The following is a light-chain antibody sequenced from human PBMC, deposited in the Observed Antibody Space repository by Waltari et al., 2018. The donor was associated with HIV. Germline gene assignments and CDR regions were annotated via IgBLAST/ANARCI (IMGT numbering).Light chain of an antibody. J-gene: IGLJ1*01. CDR1: SLRSYY. V-gene: IGLV3-19*01. Sequence: SSELTQDPAVSVALGQTVRITCQGDSLRSYYASWYQQKPGQAPVLVIYGKNNRPSGIPDRFSGSSSGNTASLTITGAKAEDEADYYCNSRDSSGNRYVFGTGTKVTVL. CDR2: GKN. CDR3: NSRDSSGNRYV.